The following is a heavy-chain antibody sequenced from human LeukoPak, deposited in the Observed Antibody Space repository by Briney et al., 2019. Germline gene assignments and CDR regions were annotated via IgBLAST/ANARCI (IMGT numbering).Heavy chain of an antibody. Sequence: GASVKVSCKASGYTFTSYGISWVRQAPGQGLEWMGWISAYNGNTNYAQKLQGRVTMTRDTSISTAYMELSNLRSGDTAVYYCARGTPYCSSASCYNFWGQGSLVTVSS. V-gene: IGHV1-18*01. D-gene: IGHD2-2*02. CDR1: GYTFTSYG. CDR2: ISAYNGNT. CDR3: ARGTPYCSSASCYNF. J-gene: IGHJ4*02.